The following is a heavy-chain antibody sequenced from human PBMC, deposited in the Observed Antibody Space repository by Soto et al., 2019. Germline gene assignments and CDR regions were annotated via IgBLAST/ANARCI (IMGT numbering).Heavy chain of an antibody. D-gene: IGHD3-10*01. CDR3: ARDPPPGEQPGIDYYYYGMDV. V-gene: IGHV3-30-3*01. CDR1: GFTFSSYA. J-gene: IGHJ6*02. Sequence: PGGSLRLSCAASGFTFSSYAMRWVRQATGKGLEWVAVISYDGSNKYYADSVKGRFTISRDNSKNTLYLQMNSLRAEDTAVYYCARDPPPGEQPGIDYYYYGMDVWGQGTTVTVSS. CDR2: ISYDGSNK.